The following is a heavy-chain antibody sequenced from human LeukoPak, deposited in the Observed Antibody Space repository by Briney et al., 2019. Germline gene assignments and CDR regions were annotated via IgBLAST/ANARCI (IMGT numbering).Heavy chain of an antibody. Sequence: PGGSLRLSCAASGFTFDDYGMSWVRQAPGKGLEWVSGINWNGGSTGYADSVKGRFTISRDNAKNSLYLQMNSLRAEDTALYYCARGPGLSGSYPKYFQHWGQGTLVTVSS. V-gene: IGHV3-20*04. CDR3: ARGPGLSGSYPKYFQH. CDR2: INWNGGST. D-gene: IGHD1-26*01. CDR1: GFTFDDYG. J-gene: IGHJ1*01.